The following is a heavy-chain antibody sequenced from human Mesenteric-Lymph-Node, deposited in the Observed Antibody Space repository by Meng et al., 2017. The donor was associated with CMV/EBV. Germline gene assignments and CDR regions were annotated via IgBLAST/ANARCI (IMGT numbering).Heavy chain of an antibody. D-gene: IGHD2/OR15-2a*01. Sequence: SSYGMHWIRQPPGKGLEWIGSIYNSGSTYYNPSLKSRVTMSVDTSKSQFSLRLSSVTAADTAVYYCARDASTTTSFDYWGQGTLVTVSS. V-gene: IGHV4-39*07. CDR1: SSYG. J-gene: IGHJ4*02. CDR3: ARDASTTTSFDY. CDR2: IYNSGST.